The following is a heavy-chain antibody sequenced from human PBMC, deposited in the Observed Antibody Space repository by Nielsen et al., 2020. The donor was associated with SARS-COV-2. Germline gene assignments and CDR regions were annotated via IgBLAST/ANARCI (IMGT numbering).Heavy chain of an antibody. J-gene: IGHJ6*02. Sequence: ASVKVSCKASGYTFTSYGISWVRQAPGQGLEWMGWISAYNGNTNYAQKLQGRVTMTTDTSTSTAYMELRSLRSDDTAVYYCARDHYCSSTSCYASYYYGMDVWGQGTTVTVSS. CDR3: ARDHYCSSTSCYASYYYGMDV. V-gene: IGHV1-18*01. CDR2: ISAYNGNT. D-gene: IGHD2-2*01. CDR1: GYTFTSYG.